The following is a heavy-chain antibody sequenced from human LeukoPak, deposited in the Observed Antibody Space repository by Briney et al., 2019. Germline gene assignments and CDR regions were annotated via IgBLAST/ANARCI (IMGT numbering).Heavy chain of an antibody. D-gene: IGHD1-7*01. CDR2: IYYSGST. CDR3: ARDGTGNDAFDI. V-gene: IGHV4-39*07. CDR1: GGSISSSSYY. J-gene: IGHJ3*02. Sequence: SETLSLTCTVSGGSISSSSYYWGWIRQPPGKGLEWIGSIYYSGSTYYNPSLKSRVTISVDTSKNQFSLKLSSVTAADTAVYYCARDGTGNDAFDIWGQGTMVTVSS.